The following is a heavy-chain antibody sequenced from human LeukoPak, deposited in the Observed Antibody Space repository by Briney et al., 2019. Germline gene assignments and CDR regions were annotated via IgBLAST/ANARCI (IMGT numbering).Heavy chain of an antibody. V-gene: IGHV1-18*01. D-gene: IGHD6-19*01. CDR3: ARREISSDWFLDY. Sequence: ASVKVSCKAPGYTFSNYGISWVRQAPGQGLEWMGWISSYNDNTNYAQKLQGRVTMTTDTSTRTAYMELRSLRSDDTAMYYCARREISSDWFLDYWGQGTLVTVSS. CDR2: ISSYNDNT. CDR1: GYTFSNYG. J-gene: IGHJ4*02.